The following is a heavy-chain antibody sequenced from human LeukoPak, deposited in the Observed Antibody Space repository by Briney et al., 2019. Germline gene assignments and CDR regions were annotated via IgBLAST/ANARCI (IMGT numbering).Heavy chain of an antibody. CDR1: GFTVSSNY. CDR2: IYGGGST. J-gene: IGHJ4*02. D-gene: IGHD3-10*01. V-gene: IGHV3-53*01. CDR3: AREGLRGGGYYFDY. Sequence: GGSLRLSCAASGFTVSSNYMSWVRQAPGKGLEWVSVIYGGGSTYYADSVKGRFTTSRDNSKNTLYLQMNSLRAEDTAVYYCAREGLRGGGYYFDYWGQGTLVTVSS.